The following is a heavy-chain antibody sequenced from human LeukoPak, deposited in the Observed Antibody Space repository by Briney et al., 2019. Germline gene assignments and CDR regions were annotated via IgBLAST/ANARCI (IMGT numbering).Heavy chain of an antibody. V-gene: IGHV3-9*01. D-gene: IGHD4-17*01. CDR1: GFTFDDFA. CDR3: ARTGYGDYFFDY. J-gene: IGHJ4*02. Sequence: PGGSLRLSCAASGFTFDDFAMHWVRQAPGKGLEWVSGINWNSGSRGYTDSVKGRFTISRDNAKNSLYLQMNSLRAEDTAVYYCARTGYGDYFFDYWGQGTLVTVSS. CDR2: INWNSGSR.